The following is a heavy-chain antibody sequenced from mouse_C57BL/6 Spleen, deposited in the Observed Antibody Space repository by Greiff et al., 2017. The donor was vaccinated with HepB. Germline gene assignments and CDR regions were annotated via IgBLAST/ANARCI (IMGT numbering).Heavy chain of an antibody. V-gene: IGHV1-81*01. Sequence: VQLQQSGAELARPGASVKLSCKASGYTFPSYGISWVKPRTGQGLEWIGEIYPRSGNTYYNEKFKGKATLTADKSSSAAYMELRSLTSEDSAVYCCARPRDYYGRSYEAMGYWGQGAPVTVSS. CDR1: GYTFPSYG. CDR3: ARPRDYYGRSYEAMGY. J-gene: IGHJ4*01. CDR2: IYPRSGNT. D-gene: IGHD1-1*01.